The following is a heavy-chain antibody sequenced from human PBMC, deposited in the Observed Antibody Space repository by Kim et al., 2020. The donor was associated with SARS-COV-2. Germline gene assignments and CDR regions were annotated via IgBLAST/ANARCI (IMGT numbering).Heavy chain of an antibody. Sequence: GGSLRLSCAASGSTFSSYGMHWVRQAPGKGLEWVAVIWYDGSNKYYADSVKGRFTISRDNSKNTLYLQMNSLRAEDTAVYYCARGRAVYSGSYFYYYYGMDVWGQGTTVTVSS. J-gene: IGHJ6*02. V-gene: IGHV3-33*01. CDR1: GSTFSSYG. CDR3: ARGRAVYSGSYFYYYYGMDV. D-gene: IGHD1-26*01. CDR2: IWYDGSNK.